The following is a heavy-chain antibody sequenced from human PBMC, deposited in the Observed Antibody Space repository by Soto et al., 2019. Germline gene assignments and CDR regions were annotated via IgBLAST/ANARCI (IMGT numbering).Heavy chain of an antibody. Sequence: ASVKVSCKASGYTFSVYSMHWVRQAPGQGLQWMGWIYPGNGKTKYSEKLQDRVTLTRGTSASTAYLDLNRLRSEDTAVYYCARGLHDYGDYVMFDFWG. V-gene: IGHV1-3*01. D-gene: IGHD4-17*01. CDR1: GYTFSVYS. CDR3: ARGLHDYGDYVMFDF. J-gene: IGHJ4*01. CDR2: IYPGNGKT.